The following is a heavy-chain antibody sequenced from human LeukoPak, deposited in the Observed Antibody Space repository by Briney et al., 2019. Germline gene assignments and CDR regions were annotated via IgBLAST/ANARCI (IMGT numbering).Heavy chain of an antibody. CDR1: GGSISSSSYY. D-gene: IGHD3-10*02. J-gene: IGHJ5*02. CDR3: ARHVRTVFGERGFDP. CDR2: IYYSGST. V-gene: IGHV4-39*01. Sequence: PSETLSLTCTVSGGSISSSSYYWGWIRQPPGKGLEWIGSIYYSGSTYYNPSLKSRVTISVDTSKNQFSLKLSSVTAADTAVYYCARHVRTVFGERGFDPWGQGTLVTVSS.